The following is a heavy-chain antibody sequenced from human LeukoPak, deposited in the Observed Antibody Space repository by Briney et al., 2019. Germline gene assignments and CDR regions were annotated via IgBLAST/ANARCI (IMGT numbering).Heavy chain of an antibody. Sequence: GGSLRLSCAASGFTFSSYGMHWVRQAPGKGLEWVAVISYDGSNKYYADSVKGRFTISRANSKNTLYLQMNSLRAEDTAVYYCARALVSNDAFDIWGQGTMVTVSS. J-gene: IGHJ3*02. D-gene: IGHD3-16*02. V-gene: IGHV3-30*03. CDR1: GFTFSSYG. CDR3: ARALVSNDAFDI. CDR2: ISYDGSNK.